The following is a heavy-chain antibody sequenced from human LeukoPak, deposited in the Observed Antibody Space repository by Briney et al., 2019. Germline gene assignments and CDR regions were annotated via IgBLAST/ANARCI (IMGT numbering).Heavy chain of an antibody. J-gene: IGHJ5*02. D-gene: IGHD3-9*01. CDR3: ARHQVDWHWFDP. CDR1: GGSISSYY. Sequence: SETLSLTCTVSGGSISSYYWSWIRQPPGKGLEWIGYIYYSGSTTYNPSLRSRVTISVDTSKNQFSLKLSSVTAADTAVYYCARHQVDWHWFDPWGQGTLVPVSS. V-gene: IGHV4-59*08. CDR2: IYYSGST.